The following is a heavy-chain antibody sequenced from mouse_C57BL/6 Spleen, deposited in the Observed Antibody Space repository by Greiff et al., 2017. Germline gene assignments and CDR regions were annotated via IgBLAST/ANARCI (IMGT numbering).Heavy chain of an antibody. CDR2: IYPGDGDT. CDR3: ACGIDYFDY. J-gene: IGHJ2*01. V-gene: IGHV1-82*01. D-gene: IGHD4-1*01. CDR1: GYAFSSSW. Sequence: QVQLQQSGPELVKPGASVKISCKASGYAFSSSWMNWVKQRPGKGLEWIGRIYPGDGDTNYNGKFKGKATLTADKSSSTAYMQLSSLTSEDSAVYFCACGIDYFDYWGQGTTLTVSS.